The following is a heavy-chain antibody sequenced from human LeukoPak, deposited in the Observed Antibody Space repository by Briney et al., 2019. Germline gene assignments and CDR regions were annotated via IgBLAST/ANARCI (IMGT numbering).Heavy chain of an antibody. Sequence: WGALRLSCAASAFTFSDYSMNWVRQAPGKGLEWISYIDTSSSTMYYADSVMGRFTISRDNAKESLYLQMNSLGDEDTAVYYCAREDDSWGPNNLDLWGQGTMVTVSS. V-gene: IGHV3-48*02. CDR1: AFTFSDYS. D-gene: IGHD7-27*01. CDR3: AREDDSWGPNNLDL. J-gene: IGHJ3*01. CDR2: IDTSSSTM.